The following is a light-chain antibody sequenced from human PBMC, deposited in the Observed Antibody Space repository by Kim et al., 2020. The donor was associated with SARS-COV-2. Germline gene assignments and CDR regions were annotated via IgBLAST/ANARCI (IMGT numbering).Light chain of an antibody. V-gene: IGLV2-14*03. CDR2: VVS. CDR1: SSDVGGYNY. Sequence: GQSITISCTGTSSDVGGYNYVSWYQHHPGKAPKLMIYVVSNRPSGVSNRFSGSKSGNTASLTISGLQAEDEADYYCSSYTSSSTRVFGGGTQLTVL. J-gene: IGLJ3*02. CDR3: SSYTSSSTRV.